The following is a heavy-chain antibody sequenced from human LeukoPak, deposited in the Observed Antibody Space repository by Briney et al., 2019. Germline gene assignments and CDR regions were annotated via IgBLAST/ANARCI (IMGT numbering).Heavy chain of an antibody. V-gene: IGHV1-46*01. Sequence: ASVKVSCKASGYTFTSNYMHWVRQAPGQGLEWVGMINPSGGSTSYARKFQGRVTMTSDTSTSTVFMELSSLISEDTAVYSRARGLWKWLVDYWGQGTLVTVSS. CDR1: GYTFTSNY. CDR3: ARGLWKWLVDY. J-gene: IGHJ4*02. CDR2: INPSGGST. D-gene: IGHD5-12*01.